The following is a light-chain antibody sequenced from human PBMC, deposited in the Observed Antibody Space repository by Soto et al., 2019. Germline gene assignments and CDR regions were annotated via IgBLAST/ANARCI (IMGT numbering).Light chain of an antibody. CDR3: CSYGGSSTPVV. CDR2: EGS. J-gene: IGLJ2*01. Sequence: QSVLTQPASVSGSPGQSITISCTGTSSDVGSNNLVSWYQQHPGKAPKLMIYEGSKRTSGVSNRFAGSKPGNTAPLTISGLQAEDEADYYCCSYGGSSTPVVFGGGTKLTVL. V-gene: IGLV2-23*01. CDR1: SSDVGSNNL.